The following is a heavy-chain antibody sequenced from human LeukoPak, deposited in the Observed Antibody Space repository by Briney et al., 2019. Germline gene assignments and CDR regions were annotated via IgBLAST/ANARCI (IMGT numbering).Heavy chain of an antibody. CDR1: GGSISSSNW. Sequence: PSETLSLTCAVSGGSISSSNWWSWVRPPPGKGLEWIGEIYHSGSTNYNPSLKSRVTISVDKSKNQFSLKLSSVTAADTAVYYCARALGDGYNWDFDYWGQGTLVTVSS. CDR2: IYHSGST. CDR3: ARALGDGYNWDFDY. D-gene: IGHD5-24*01. V-gene: IGHV4-4*02. J-gene: IGHJ4*02.